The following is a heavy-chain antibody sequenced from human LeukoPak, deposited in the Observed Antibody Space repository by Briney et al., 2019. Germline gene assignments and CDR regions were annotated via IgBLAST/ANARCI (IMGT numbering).Heavy chain of an antibody. D-gene: IGHD3-10*01. Sequence: ASVKVSCKASGYTFTSDGISWGRQAPGQGLEWMGWISAYNGITNYAQKLQGRVTMTTDTSTSTAYMELRSLRSDDTAVYYCAREKYYGSGSSGYYYYYYGMDVWGQGTTVTVSS. J-gene: IGHJ6*02. V-gene: IGHV1-18*01. CDR3: AREKYYGSGSSGYYYYYYGMDV. CDR2: ISAYNGIT. CDR1: GYTFTSDG.